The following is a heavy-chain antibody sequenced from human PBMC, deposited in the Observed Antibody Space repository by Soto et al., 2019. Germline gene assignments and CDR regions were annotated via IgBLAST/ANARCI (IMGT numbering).Heavy chain of an antibody. Sequence: EVQLVESGGGLVQPGGSLRLSCAASGFTFSGHWMSWVRQAPGKGLEWVANIKQGGSEKYYVDSVKGRFTISRDNAKNSLHLEMNSLSVEDTAMYYCARDMGVAVAGRGLYDYWGQGTLVTVSS. D-gene: IGHD6-19*01. V-gene: IGHV3-7*01. J-gene: IGHJ4*02. CDR3: ARDMGVAVAGRGLYDY. CDR2: IKQGGSEK. CDR1: GFTFSGHW.